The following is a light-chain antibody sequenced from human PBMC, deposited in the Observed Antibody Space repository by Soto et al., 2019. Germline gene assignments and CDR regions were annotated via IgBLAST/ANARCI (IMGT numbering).Light chain of an antibody. J-gene: IGKJ4*01. CDR2: GAS. CDR1: QSVSSSY. CDR3: QQYGSSPLT. Sequence: EIVLTQSPGTLSLSPGERTTLSCRASQSVSSSYLAWYQQKPGQAPRLLIYGASSRAAGSPDRFSGSGSGTDLTLTISRLEPEDVAVYYCQQYGSSPLTFGGGTKVEIK. V-gene: IGKV3-20*01.